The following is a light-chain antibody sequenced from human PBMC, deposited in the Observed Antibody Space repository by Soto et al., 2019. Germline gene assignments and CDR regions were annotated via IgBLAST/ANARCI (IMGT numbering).Light chain of an antibody. Sequence: DIQMTQSPSSLFASVGDRLTITCRASQTISNFLNWYQQKPGRAPKXLIYNASSLQSGVPSRFSGSGSGTELTITISSLQPDDFATYYCQHYNSYSEAFGQGTKVDIK. CDR1: QTISNF. CDR3: QHYNSYSEA. J-gene: IGKJ1*01. V-gene: IGKV1-16*01. CDR2: NAS.